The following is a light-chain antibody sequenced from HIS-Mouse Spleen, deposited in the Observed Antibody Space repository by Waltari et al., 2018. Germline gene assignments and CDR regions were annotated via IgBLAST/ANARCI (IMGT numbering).Light chain of an antibody. CDR1: QSISSW. Sequence: DIQITQSPSTLSASLGNRVTITVRTSQSISSWLAWYQQKPGKAPKLLIYKASSLESGVPSRFSGSGSGTEFTLTIRSMQPDDFATYYCQQYNSYSPKYTFGQGTKLEIK. CDR2: KAS. J-gene: IGKJ2*01. V-gene: IGKV1-5*03. CDR3: QQYNSYSPKYT.